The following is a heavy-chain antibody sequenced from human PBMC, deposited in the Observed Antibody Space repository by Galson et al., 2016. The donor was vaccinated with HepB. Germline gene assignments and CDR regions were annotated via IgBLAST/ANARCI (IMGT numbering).Heavy chain of an antibody. CDR3: TRDLHLYGYAHFFNF. D-gene: IGHD5-18*01. V-gene: IGHV3-43*02. Sequence: SLRLSCAVSGFTFDDYVMHWVRQLPGKGLEWVSLISGDGNKRQYADSVEGRFTISRDNSKNFLYLQMENLRVEDNALYFCTRDLHLYGYAHFFNFWGQGTLVTVSS. J-gene: IGHJ4*02. CDR1: GFTFDDYV. CDR2: ISGDGNKR.